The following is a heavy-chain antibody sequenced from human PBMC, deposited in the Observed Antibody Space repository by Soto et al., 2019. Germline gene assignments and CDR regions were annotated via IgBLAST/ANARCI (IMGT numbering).Heavy chain of an antibody. CDR2: IIPIFGTA. CDR1: GGTFSSYA. CDR3: ASGDYVWGSYRYTRFDY. J-gene: IGHJ4*02. D-gene: IGHD3-16*02. V-gene: IGHV1-69*01. Sequence: QVQLVQSGAEVKKPGSSVKVSCKASGGTFSSYAISWVRQAPGQGLEWMGGIIPIFGTANYAQKVQGRVTITADESTSTAYMELSSLRSEDTAVYYCASGDYVWGSYRYTRFDYWGQGTLVTVSS.